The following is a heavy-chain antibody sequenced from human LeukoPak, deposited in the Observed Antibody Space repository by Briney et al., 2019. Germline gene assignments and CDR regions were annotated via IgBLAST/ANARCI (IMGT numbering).Heavy chain of an antibody. J-gene: IGHJ5*02. V-gene: IGHV1-69*05. Sequence: GASVKVSCKASGGTFSSYAISWVRQAPGQGLEWMGRIIPIFGTANYAQKFQGRVTITTDESTSTAYMELSSLRSEDTAVYYCARDLGIAVAGTGNWFDPWGQGTLVTVSS. CDR1: GGTFSSYA. CDR2: IIPIFGTA. D-gene: IGHD6-19*01. CDR3: ARDLGIAVAGTGNWFDP.